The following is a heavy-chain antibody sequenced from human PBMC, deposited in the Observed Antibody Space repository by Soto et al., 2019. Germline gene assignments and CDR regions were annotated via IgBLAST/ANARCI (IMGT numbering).Heavy chain of an antibody. D-gene: IGHD5-12*01. CDR1: GFTFSSYS. Sequence: GGSLRLSCAASGFTFSSYSMNWVRQAPGKGLEWVSSISSSSSYIYYADSVKGRFTISRDNAKNSLYLQMNSLRAEDTAVYYCARMPYYSGYDYYNNYYYYMDVWGKGTTVTVSS. CDR3: ARMPYYSGYDYYNNYYYYMDV. CDR2: ISSSSSYI. V-gene: IGHV3-21*01. J-gene: IGHJ6*03.